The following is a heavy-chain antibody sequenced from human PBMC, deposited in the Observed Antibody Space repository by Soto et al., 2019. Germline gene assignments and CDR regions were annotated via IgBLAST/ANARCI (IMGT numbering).Heavy chain of an antibody. CDR3: ARGGYYDSSGSRNYHYYGMDV. CDR1: GYTFSSYG. Sequence: QAQLVQSGAEVKKPGASVKVSCKASGYTFSSYGISWVRQAPGQGLEWLGWISPYNDDTNYAQKLQGRVTMTTDTSTRTVHMDLRSLRSDDPAVYYCARGGYYDSSGSRNYHYYGMDVWGQGTTVTVSS. V-gene: IGHV1-18*01. CDR2: ISPYNDDT. J-gene: IGHJ6*02. D-gene: IGHD3-22*01.